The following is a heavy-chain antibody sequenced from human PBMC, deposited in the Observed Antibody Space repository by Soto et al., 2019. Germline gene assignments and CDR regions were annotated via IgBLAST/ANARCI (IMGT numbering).Heavy chain of an antibody. J-gene: IGHJ4*02. Sequence: QVQLVQSGAEVKKPGASVKVSCKASGYTFTNDGITWVRQAPGHGLEWMGWISASKGNTNYAQKFQGRVTMTTDTSTSTAYRELRSLRSDDMAVYYCASRSGQLPYYFDYWGQGTQVPGSA. D-gene: IGHD6-6*01. CDR3: ASRSGQLPYYFDY. CDR2: ISASKGNT. V-gene: IGHV1-18*03. CDR1: GYTFTNDG.